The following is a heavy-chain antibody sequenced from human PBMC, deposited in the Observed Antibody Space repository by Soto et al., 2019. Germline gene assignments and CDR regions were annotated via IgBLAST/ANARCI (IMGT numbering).Heavy chain of an antibody. Sequence: QITLKESGPTLVKPTQTLTLTCTFSGFSLSTSGVGVAWIRQSPGKALEWLAVIYWDDDKRYSPSLKSRLTTDQDTSKHQVLLTMTNIDPVETATYYCAHRLYVSSTSRERWFEPWGQGTLVT. CDR1: GFSLSTSGVG. J-gene: IGHJ5*01. CDR3: AHRLYVSSTSRERWFEP. CDR2: IYWDDDK. V-gene: IGHV2-5*02. D-gene: IGHD3-10*01.